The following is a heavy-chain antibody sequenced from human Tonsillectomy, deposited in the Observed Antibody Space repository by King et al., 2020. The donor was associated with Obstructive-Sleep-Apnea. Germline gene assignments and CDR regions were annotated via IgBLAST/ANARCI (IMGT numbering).Heavy chain of an antibody. CDR1: GFIFDDYP. J-gene: IGHJ6*02. Sequence: VQLVESGGGLVQPGGSLRLSCLASGFIFDDYPMYWVRQAPGKGLEWVSGSSWKRGSIGYGESVKGRFTISRDNAKNAQYLLMNSLRTEDTALYFCAKDYCSGGSCYSYNYGMDVWGQGTTVTVSS. V-gene: IGHV3-9*01. CDR2: SSWKRGSI. CDR3: AKDYCSGGSCYSYNYGMDV. D-gene: IGHD2-15*01.